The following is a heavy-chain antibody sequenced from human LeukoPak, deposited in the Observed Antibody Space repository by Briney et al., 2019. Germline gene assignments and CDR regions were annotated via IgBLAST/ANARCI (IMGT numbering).Heavy chain of an antibody. CDR2: IKQDGSEK. J-gene: IGHJ6*04. D-gene: IGHD3-10*02. Sequence: GGPLRLSCAASGFTFSSYWMSWVRQAPGKGLEWVANIKQDGSEKYYVDSVKGRFTISRDNAKNSLYLQMNSLRAEDTAVYYCAELGITMIGGVWGKGTTVTISS. CDR1: GFTFSSYW. V-gene: IGHV3-7*01. CDR3: AELGITMIGGV.